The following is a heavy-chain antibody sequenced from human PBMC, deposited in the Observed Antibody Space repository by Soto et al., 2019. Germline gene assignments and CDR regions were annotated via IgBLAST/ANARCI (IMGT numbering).Heavy chain of an antibody. Sequence: QVQLVESGGGVVQPGRSLRLSCAASGFTFSSYAMHWVRQAPGKGLEWVAVISYDGSNKYYADSVKGRFTISRDNSKNTLYLQMNSLRAEDTAVYYCARGYGLEMATLDYWGQGTLVTVSS. V-gene: IGHV3-30-3*01. J-gene: IGHJ4*02. CDR2: ISYDGSNK. D-gene: IGHD5-12*01. CDR3: ARGYGLEMATLDY. CDR1: GFTFSSYA.